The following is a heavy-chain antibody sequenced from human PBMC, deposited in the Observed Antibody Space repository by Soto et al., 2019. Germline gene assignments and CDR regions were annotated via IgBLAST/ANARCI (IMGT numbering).Heavy chain of an antibody. Sequence: QVQLQESGPGLVKPSETLSLTCTVSGDSISNYYWSWFRQPPAKGLEWIGYLYYSGITNYNPSLKRRVTISVDTSKNQLSLKLTSVTAADTAVYYCARRRIRDYRGQGTLVTVSS. CDR2: LYYSGIT. CDR1: GDSISNYY. J-gene: IGHJ4*02. V-gene: IGHV4-59*08. CDR3: ARRRIRDY.